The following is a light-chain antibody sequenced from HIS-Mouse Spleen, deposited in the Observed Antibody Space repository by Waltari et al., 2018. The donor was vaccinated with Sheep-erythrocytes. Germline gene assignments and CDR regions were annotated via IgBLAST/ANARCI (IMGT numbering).Light chain of an antibody. CDR3: QAWDSSTVV. CDR2: QDS. Sequence: SYELTQPPSVSVSPGQTASITCAGDKLGDKYACWYQQKPGHSPVLVIYQDSKRPSGIPGRFAGSNSVNTATLTISGTQAMDEADYYCQAWDSSTVVFGGGTKLTVL. CDR1: KLGDKY. J-gene: IGLJ2*01. V-gene: IGLV3-1*01.